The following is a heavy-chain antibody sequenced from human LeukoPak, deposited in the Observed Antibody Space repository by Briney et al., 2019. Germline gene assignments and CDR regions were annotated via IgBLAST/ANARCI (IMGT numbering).Heavy chain of an antibody. V-gene: IGHV3-30*04. CDR3: ARETYDFWCGYSGMDV. CDR2: ISYDGSSK. J-gene: IGHJ6*02. CDR1: GFTFSSYA. Sequence: GGSLRLSCAASGFTFSSYAMHWVRQAPGKGLEWVAVISYDGSSKYYADSVKGRFTISRDNSKNTLYLQMNSLRAEDTAVYYCARETYDFWCGYSGMDVWGQGTTVTVSS. D-gene: IGHD3-3*01.